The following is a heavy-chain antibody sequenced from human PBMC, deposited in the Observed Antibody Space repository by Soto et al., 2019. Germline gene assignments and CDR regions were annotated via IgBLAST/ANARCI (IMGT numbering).Heavy chain of an antibody. CDR2: IYYSGST. CDR3: ARDTTLNSGYDISYGMDV. Sequence: SETLSLTCTVSGGSISSYYWSWIRQPPGKGLEWIGYIYYSGSTNYNPSLKSRVTISVDTSKNQFSLKLSSVTAADTAVYYCARDTTLNSGYDISYGMDVWGQGTTVTVSS. D-gene: IGHD5-12*01. CDR1: GGSISSYY. V-gene: IGHV4-59*01. J-gene: IGHJ6*02.